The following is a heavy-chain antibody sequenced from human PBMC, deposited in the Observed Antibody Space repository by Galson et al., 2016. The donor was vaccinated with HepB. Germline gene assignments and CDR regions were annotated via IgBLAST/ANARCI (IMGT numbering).Heavy chain of an antibody. CDR2: IYSDENK. D-gene: IGHD6-19*01. Sequence: PALVKPTQTLTLTCTFSGFSLSPAAAGAGWVRQAPGKAPESRECIYSDENKYYSPSLTSRLTITKDTSKNQVVLTMTNMYPVDTVTYFCEHGSGWLFDHWGPGTLVTVSS. V-gene: IGHV2-5*02. J-gene: IGHJ4*02. CDR3: EHGSGWLFDH. CDR1: GFSLSPAAAG.